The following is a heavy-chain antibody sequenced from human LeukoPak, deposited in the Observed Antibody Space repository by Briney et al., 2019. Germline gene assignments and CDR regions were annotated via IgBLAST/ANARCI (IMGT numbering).Heavy chain of an antibody. D-gene: IGHD1-7*01. J-gene: IGHJ3*02. CDR3: ATVGDNWNYLAFDI. Sequence: ASVKVSCKVSGSTLTELSMHWVRQAPGKGLEWMGGFDPEDGETIYAQKFQGRVTMTEDTSTDTAYMELSSLRSEDTAVYYCATVGDNWNYLAFDIWGQGTMVTVSS. CDR1: GSTLTELS. V-gene: IGHV1-24*01. CDR2: FDPEDGET.